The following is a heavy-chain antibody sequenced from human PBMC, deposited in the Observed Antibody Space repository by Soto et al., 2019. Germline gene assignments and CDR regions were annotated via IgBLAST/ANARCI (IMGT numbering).Heavy chain of an antibody. V-gene: IGHV3-23*01. D-gene: IGHD2-15*01. CDR1: GFTFSSYA. J-gene: IGHJ4*02. Sequence: EVQLLESGGGLVQAGGSLRLSCAASGFTFSSYAMGWVRQAPGTGLEWVSGIDGSGGDTSFADSVKGRFTISRDNSKKTLYLHMSSLRVEDTARYYCAKEIVAAAYVETSPFDVWGQGTQVTVSS. CDR2: IDGSGGDT. CDR3: AKEIVAAAYVETSPFDV.